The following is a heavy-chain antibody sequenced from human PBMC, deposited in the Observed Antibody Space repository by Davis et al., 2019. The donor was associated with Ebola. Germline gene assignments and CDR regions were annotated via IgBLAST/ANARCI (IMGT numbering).Heavy chain of an antibody. V-gene: IGHV5-51*01. CDR1: EYRFANYW. Sequence: GESLKISCKGSEYRFANYWIGWVRQKPGKGLEWMGMIYPSDSDTRYSPSFQGQVTISADKSISTAYLQWSSLKASDTAMYYCARPTARRWYFDLWGRGTLVTVSS. CDR3: ARPTARRWYFDL. J-gene: IGHJ2*01. D-gene: IGHD4-17*01. CDR2: IYPSDSDT.